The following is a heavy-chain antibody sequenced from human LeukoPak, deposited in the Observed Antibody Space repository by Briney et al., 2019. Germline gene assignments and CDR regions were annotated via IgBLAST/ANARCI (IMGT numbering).Heavy chain of an antibody. Sequence: GRSLRLSCAASGFTFSSYAMHWVRQAPGEGLEWVAVISYDGSNKYYADSVKGRFTISRDNSKNTLYLQMNSLRAEDTAVYYCARDKYPGSGSYYIFDYWGQGTLVTVSS. D-gene: IGHD1-26*01. CDR1: GFTFSSYA. CDR3: ARDKYPGSGSYYIFDY. CDR2: ISYDGSNK. V-gene: IGHV3-30-3*01. J-gene: IGHJ4*02.